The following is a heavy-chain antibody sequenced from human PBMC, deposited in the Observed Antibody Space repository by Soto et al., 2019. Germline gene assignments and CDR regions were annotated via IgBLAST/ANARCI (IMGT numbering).Heavy chain of an antibody. Sequence: SETLSLACTVSGGSISSSSYYWGWIRQPPGKALEWIGRIYYSGTTYYNPSLKGRVTISVDTSKNQFSLKMSSVTAADTAVYYCARHDRNDYGDFWGQGTLVTVSS. V-gene: IGHV4-39*01. CDR3: ARHDRNDYGDF. CDR1: GGSISSSSYY. CDR2: IYYSGTT. J-gene: IGHJ4*02.